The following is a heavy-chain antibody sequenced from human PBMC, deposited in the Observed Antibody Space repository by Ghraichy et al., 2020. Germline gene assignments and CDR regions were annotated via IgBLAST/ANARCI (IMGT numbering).Heavy chain of an antibody. CDR2: NYYSGST. D-gene: IGHD1-7*01. CDR3: ARWGNWNYIAWFDP. V-gene: IGHV4-59*01. Sequence: SETLSLSCTVSGGSISSYYWCWIRQPPGKGLEWIGYNYYSGSTNYNPSLKRRVTISVDTSKNQFSLKLSSVTAADTAVYYCARWGNWNYIAWFDPWGQGTLVTVSS. J-gene: IGHJ5*02. CDR1: GGSISSYY.